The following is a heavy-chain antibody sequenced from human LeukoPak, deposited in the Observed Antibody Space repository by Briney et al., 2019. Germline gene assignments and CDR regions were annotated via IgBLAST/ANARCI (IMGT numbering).Heavy chain of an antibody. Sequence: PSETLSLTCTVSGGSISSYYWSWIRQPPGKGLEWIGYIYYSGSTNYNPSLKSRVTISVDTSKNQFSLKLSSVTAADTAVYYCARHTRKDAFDIWGQGTMVTVSS. CDR1: GGSISSYY. CDR3: ARHTRKDAFDI. J-gene: IGHJ3*02. V-gene: IGHV4-59*08. CDR2: IYYSGST.